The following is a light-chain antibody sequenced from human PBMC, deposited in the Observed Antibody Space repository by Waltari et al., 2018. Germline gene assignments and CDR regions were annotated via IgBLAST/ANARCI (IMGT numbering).Light chain of an antibody. CDR1: SGINVGTYR. CDR3: MIWHSSAWV. V-gene: IGLV5-45*01. J-gene: IGLJ3*02. CDR2: YKSDSDK. Sequence: QAVLTQPASLSASPGASASLTCPLRSGINVGTYRIYWYQQKPVSPPQYLLRYKSDSDKQQGSGVPSRFSGSKDASANAGILLISGLQSEDEADYYCMIWHSSAWVFGGGTKLTVL.